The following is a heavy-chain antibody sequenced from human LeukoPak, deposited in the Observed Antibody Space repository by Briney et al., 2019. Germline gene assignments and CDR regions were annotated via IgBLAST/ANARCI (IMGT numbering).Heavy chain of an antibody. J-gene: IGHJ6*03. D-gene: IGHD3-10*01. V-gene: IGHV1-2*02. Sequence: RASVKVSCKASGYTFTGYYMHWVRQAPGQGLEWMGWIKPNSGGTKYAQKFKGRVTMTRDTSISTVYMELSRLRSDDTAVYYCARGPDFSMVRGLTGFYYYMDVWGKGTTVTVSS. CDR2: IKPNSGGT. CDR3: ARGPDFSMVRGLTGFYYYMDV. CDR1: GYTFTGYY.